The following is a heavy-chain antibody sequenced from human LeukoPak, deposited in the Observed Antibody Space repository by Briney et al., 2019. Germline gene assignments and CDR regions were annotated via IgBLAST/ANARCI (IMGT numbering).Heavy chain of an antibody. CDR3: AREGRSGSYLGRFDP. Sequence: GGSLRLSCAASGFTFSDYYMSWIRQAPGRGLEWVSYISTSVTYTEYADSVKGRFTISRDNAKNSLYLQMNSLRAEDTAVYYCAREGRSGSYLGRFDPWGQGTLVTVSS. CDR2: ISTSVTYT. J-gene: IGHJ5*02. D-gene: IGHD1-26*01. CDR1: GFTFSDYY. V-gene: IGHV3-11*05.